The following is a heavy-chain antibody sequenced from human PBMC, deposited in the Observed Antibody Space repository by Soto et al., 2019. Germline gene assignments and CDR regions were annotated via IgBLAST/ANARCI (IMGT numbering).Heavy chain of an antibody. J-gene: IGHJ6*02. Sequence: GESLKISCKGSGYSFTSYWISWVRQMPGKGLEWMGRIDPSDSYTNYSPSFQGHVTISADKSISTAYLQWSSLKASDTAMYYCARRSSGSYYYYGMVVWGQGTTVTVS. D-gene: IGHD1-26*01. CDR1: GYSFTSYW. V-gene: IGHV5-10-1*01. CDR3: ARRSSGSYYYYGMVV. CDR2: IDPSDSYT.